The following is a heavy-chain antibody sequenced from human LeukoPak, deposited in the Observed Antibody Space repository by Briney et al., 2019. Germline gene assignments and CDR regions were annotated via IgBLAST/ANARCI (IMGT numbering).Heavy chain of an antibody. V-gene: IGHV1-69*13. CDR3: ASDHCSGGSCYPRYYYGMDV. CDR1: GGTFSSYA. D-gene: IGHD2-15*01. J-gene: IGHJ6*04. Sequence: SVTVSCKASGGTFSSYAISWVRQAPGQGLEWMGGIIPIFGTANYAQKFQGRVTITADESTSTAYMELSSPRSEDTAVYYCASDHCSGGSCYPRYYYGMDVWGKGTTVTVSS. CDR2: IIPIFGTA.